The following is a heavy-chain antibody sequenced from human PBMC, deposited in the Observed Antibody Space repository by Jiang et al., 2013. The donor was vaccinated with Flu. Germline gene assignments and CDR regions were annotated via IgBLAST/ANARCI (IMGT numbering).Heavy chain of an antibody. CDR3: ARTSIVVVVAATVRSWFDP. V-gene: IGHV4-34*01. D-gene: IGHD2-15*01. J-gene: IGHJ5*02. Sequence: EINHSGNTGYNLSLRGRVTISVDTSKNQFSLKLSSVTAADTAVYYCARTSIVVVVAATVRSWFDPWGQGTLVTVSS. CDR2: INHSGNT.